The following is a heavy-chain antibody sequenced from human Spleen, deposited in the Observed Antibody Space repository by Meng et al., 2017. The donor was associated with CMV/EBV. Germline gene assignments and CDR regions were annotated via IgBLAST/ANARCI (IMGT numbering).Heavy chain of an antibody. Sequence: SDGSISSGNWWSWVRQPPGKGLEWIGEIYHSGSATYNPSLKSRVTISVDKSKNQFSLKLSSVTAADTAVYYCARLGYSYGSYYFDYWGQGTLVTVSS. V-gene: IGHV4-4*02. CDR2: IYHSGSA. CDR3: ARLGYSYGSYYFDY. CDR1: DGSISSGNW. D-gene: IGHD5-18*01. J-gene: IGHJ4*02.